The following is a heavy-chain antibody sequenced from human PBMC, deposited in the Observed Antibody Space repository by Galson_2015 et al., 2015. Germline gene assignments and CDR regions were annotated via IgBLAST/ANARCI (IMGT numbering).Heavy chain of an antibody. D-gene: IGHD3-22*01. J-gene: IGHJ3*02. CDR2: ISGSAAKT. Sequence: SLRLSCAASGFTFRNYAIHWVRQAPGKGLEWVSAISGSAAKTFYSEFVKGRFTISRDNSKSTLFLQINSLRVEDTALYYCAKVVESYSDSDGYWGAFDIWGQGTMVTVSS. CDR1: GFTFRNYA. V-gene: IGHV3-23*01. CDR3: AKVVESYSDSDGYWGAFDI.